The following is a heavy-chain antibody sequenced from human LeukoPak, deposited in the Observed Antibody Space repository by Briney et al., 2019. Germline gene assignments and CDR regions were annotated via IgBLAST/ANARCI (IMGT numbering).Heavy chain of an antibody. CDR3: ARALHDSSGYYFDY. CDR2: ISNSSPNI. Sequence: GGSLRLSCAASGFTFSSYEMNWVRQAPGKGLEWVSSISNSSPNIYYADSVEGRFTISRDSAKDSLFLQMNSLRAEDTAVYYCARALHDSSGYYFDYWGQGTLVTVSS. V-gene: IGHV3-21*01. J-gene: IGHJ4*02. D-gene: IGHD3-22*01. CDR1: GFTFSSYE.